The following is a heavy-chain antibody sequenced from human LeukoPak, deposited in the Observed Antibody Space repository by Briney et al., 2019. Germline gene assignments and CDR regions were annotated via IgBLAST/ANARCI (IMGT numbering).Heavy chain of an antibody. CDR1: GYTFTSYD. CDR2: INPNSGGT. Sequence: ASVKVSCKASGYTFTSYDINWVRQATGQGLEWMGWINPNSGGTNYAQKFQGRVTMTRDTSISTAYMELSRLRSDDTAVYYCARGAPYYYDSSGYKDYMDVWGKGTTVTISS. D-gene: IGHD3-22*01. J-gene: IGHJ6*03. V-gene: IGHV1-2*02. CDR3: ARGAPYYYDSSGYKDYMDV.